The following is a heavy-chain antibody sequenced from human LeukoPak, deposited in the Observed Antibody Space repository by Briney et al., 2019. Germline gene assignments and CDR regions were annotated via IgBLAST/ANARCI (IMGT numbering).Heavy chain of an antibody. CDR2: ISYVGSNK. J-gene: IGHJ4*02. CDR1: GFTFSSYA. Sequence: GGSLRLSCAASGFTFSSYAMHWVRQAPGKGLEWVAVISYVGSNKYYADSVKGRFTISRDNSKNTLYLQMNSLGAEDTAVYYCARDSSSGWYYFDYWGQGTLVTVSS. D-gene: IGHD6-19*01. V-gene: IGHV3-30-3*01. CDR3: ARDSSSGWYYFDY.